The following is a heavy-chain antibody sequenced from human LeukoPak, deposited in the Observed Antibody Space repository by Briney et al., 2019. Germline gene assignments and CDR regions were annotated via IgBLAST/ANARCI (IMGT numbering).Heavy chain of an antibody. J-gene: IGHJ4*02. D-gene: IGHD5-18*01. CDR1: GFSVRTTF. Sequence: GGSLRLSCAASGFSVRTTFMSWVRQTPDKGLEWVSVLYTGGGTDYADSVKGRFTLSRDDSKNTLYLQMNSLRVDDTAVYYCARRRYTYGGEFDYWGQGTLVTVSS. CDR2: LYTGGGT. V-gene: IGHV3-53*01. CDR3: ARRRYTYGGEFDY.